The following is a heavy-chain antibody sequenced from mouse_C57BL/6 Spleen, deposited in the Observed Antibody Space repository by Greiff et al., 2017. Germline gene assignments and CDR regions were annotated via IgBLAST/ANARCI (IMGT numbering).Heavy chain of an antibody. CDR2: IHPNSGST. J-gene: IGHJ1*03. D-gene: IGHD1-1*01. CDR1: GYTFTSYW. Sequence: QVQLQQPGAELVKPGASVKLSCKASGYTFTSYWMHWVKQRPGQGLEWIGMIHPNSGSTNYNEKFKSKATLTVDKSSSTAYMQRSSLTSEDSAVYYCARMGSSSYWYFDVWGTGTTVTVSS. V-gene: IGHV1-64*01. CDR3: ARMGSSSYWYFDV.